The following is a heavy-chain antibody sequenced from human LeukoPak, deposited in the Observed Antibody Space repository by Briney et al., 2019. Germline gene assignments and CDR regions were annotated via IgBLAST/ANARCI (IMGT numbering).Heavy chain of an antibody. CDR2: IWYDGSNR. D-gene: IGHD3-10*01. Sequence: SGGSLRLSCAASGITFSNYGMHWVRQAPGKGLEWVAVIWYDGSNRYYADSVKGRFTISRDNSKNTLYLQMNSLRAEDTAVYYCAKDAGDYGMDVWGQGTTVTVSS. CDR1: GITFSNYG. J-gene: IGHJ6*02. V-gene: IGHV3-33*06. CDR3: AKDAGDYGMDV.